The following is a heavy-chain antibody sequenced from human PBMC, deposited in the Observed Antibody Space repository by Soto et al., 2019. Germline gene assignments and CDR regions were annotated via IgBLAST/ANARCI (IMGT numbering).Heavy chain of an antibody. CDR2: MNPNSGNT. D-gene: IGHD1-26*01. Sequence: ASXKVSCKASGYTSTIYDINWVRQATVQFLEWMGWMNPNSGNTGYAKKFQGRVTMTRNTSISTAYMELSSLRSEDTAVYYCARVLWSGSYYYYYGMDVWGQGTTVTVSS. CDR3: ARVLWSGSYYYYYGMDV. CDR1: GYTSTIYD. J-gene: IGHJ6*02. V-gene: IGHV1-8*01.